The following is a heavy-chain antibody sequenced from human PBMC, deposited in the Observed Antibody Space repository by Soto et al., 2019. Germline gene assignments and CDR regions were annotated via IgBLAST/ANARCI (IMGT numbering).Heavy chain of an antibody. CDR2: IFSSGST. Sequence: PSETLSLTCTVSGASINNYYLSWIRQSPGKGLEWIAYIFSSGSTEYNPSLKSRVTISMDRSKNQFSLQLKSVSAADTAVYYCGRGPDYWGQGILVTVSS. J-gene: IGHJ4*02. CDR1: GASINNYY. V-gene: IGHV4-59*12. CDR3: GRGPDY.